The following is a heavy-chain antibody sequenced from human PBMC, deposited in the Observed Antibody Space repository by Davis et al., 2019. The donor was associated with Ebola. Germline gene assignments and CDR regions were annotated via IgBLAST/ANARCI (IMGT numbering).Heavy chain of an antibody. CDR2: IRSKANSYAT. CDR3: SGTTVTTDY. D-gene: IGHD4-17*01. Sequence: GESLKISCAASGFTFSGSAMHWXXXASGKGLEGVGRIRSKANSYATAYAASVKGRFTISRDDSKNTAYLQMNSLKTEDTAVYYCSGTTVTTDYWGQGTLVTVSS. CDR1: GFTFSGSA. V-gene: IGHV3-73*01. J-gene: IGHJ4*02.